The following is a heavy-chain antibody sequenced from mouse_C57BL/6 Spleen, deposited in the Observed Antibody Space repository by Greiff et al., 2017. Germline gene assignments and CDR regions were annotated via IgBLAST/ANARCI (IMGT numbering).Heavy chain of an antibody. CDR1: GYTFTDYS. V-gene: IGHV1-19*01. Sequence: VQLQQSGPVLVKPGASVKMSCKASGYTFTDYSMNWVKQSHGKSLEWIGVLNPYNGGTSYNQKFTGKATLTVDKSSSTAYMELYSLTSEDSAVYYCARNSSGYVRFAYWGQGTLVTVSA. CDR3: ARNSSGYVRFAY. D-gene: IGHD3-2*02. CDR2: LNPYNGGT. J-gene: IGHJ3*01.